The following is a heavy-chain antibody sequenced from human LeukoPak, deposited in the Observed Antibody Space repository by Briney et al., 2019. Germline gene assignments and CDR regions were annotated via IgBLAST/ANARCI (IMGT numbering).Heavy chain of an antibody. Sequence: KPSETLSLTCTVSGGSISSYYCSWIRQPPGKGLEWIGYIYYSGSTNYNPSLKSRVTISVDTFKNQFSLKLSSVTAADTAMYYCARVSGYDWESFYDYWGQGSLVTVSS. D-gene: IGHD5-12*01. CDR1: GGSISSYY. J-gene: IGHJ4*02. CDR3: ARVSGYDWESFYDY. CDR2: IYYSGST. V-gene: IGHV4-59*01.